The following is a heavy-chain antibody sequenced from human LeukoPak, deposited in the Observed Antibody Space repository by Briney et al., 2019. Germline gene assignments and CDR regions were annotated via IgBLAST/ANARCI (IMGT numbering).Heavy chain of an antibody. CDR3: VKDNPLDY. CDR2: IYSGGST. Sequence: GGSLRLSCAASGFTVSSNYMSWVRQAPGKGLEWVSVIYSGGSTYYADSVKGRFTISRDNSKNTLYLHINSLRAEDKAVYYCVKDNPLDYWGQGTLVIVSS. V-gene: IGHV3-53*01. D-gene: IGHD1-14*01. J-gene: IGHJ4*02. CDR1: GFTVSSNY.